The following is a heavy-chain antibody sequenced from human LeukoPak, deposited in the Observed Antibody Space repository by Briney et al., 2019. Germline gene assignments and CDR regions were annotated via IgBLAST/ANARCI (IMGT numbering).Heavy chain of an antibody. CDR3: TSTLRRVGGAAIDY. CDR2: MRSETYGGTT. Sequence: PGGPLRLSCAASGFTFSSNAMTWVRQAPGKGLEYLGLMRSETYGGTTEYAASLKGRFTISRDDSKSIAYLQMNSLKTEDTAVYYCTSTLRRVGGAAIDYWGQGALVTVSS. J-gene: IGHJ4*02. CDR1: GFTFSSNA. D-gene: IGHD3-16*01. V-gene: IGHV3-49*04.